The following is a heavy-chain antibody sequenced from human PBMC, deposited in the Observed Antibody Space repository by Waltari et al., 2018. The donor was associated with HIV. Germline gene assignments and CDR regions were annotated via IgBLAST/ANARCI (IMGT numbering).Heavy chain of an antibody. CDR2: VSGSGSST. J-gene: IGHJ4*02. Sequence: EVQLLESGGGLVQPEGSLRLSCAASGFSFRNYDMNWVRQAPGKGLQWVSVVSGSGSSTIYADSVKGRFTISRDNSKNTLYLQMKSLRADDTAIYYCVKVGFDGPFHSYFDFWGQGTLVTVSS. V-gene: IGHV3-23*01. CDR3: VKVGFDGPFHSYFDF. D-gene: IGHD1-26*01. CDR1: GFSFRNYD.